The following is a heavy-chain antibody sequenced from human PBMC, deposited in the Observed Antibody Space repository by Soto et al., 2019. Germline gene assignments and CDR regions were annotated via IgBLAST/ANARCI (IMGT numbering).Heavy chain of an antibody. CDR3: AADPMPTSYYNYDMDV. V-gene: IGHV1-58*01. D-gene: IGHD3-10*01. Sequence: SGKVSCKASGFTFIRSAVQWVRQARGQRLEWVGWIVVASGNTNYAQTFQDRVTITRDMSTSTAYMDLRGLRSEDTAVYYCAADPMPTSYYNYDMDVWGQGTTVTVSS. J-gene: IGHJ6*02. CDR2: IVVASGNT. CDR1: GFTFIRSA.